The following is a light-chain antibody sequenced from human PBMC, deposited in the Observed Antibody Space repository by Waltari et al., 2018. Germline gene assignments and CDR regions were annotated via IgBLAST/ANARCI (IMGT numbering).Light chain of an antibody. V-gene: IGKV3-20*01. Sequence: EIVLTQSPGTLSLSPGERATLSCRASQSISSSYLAWYQQKLGQAPRLLIYGASSRATGIPERFSGSGSGTDFTLTISRLEPEDFAVYYCQQYDSTPPCTFGQGTKLEIK. CDR1: QSISSSY. CDR3: QQYDSTPPCT. CDR2: GAS. J-gene: IGKJ2*02.